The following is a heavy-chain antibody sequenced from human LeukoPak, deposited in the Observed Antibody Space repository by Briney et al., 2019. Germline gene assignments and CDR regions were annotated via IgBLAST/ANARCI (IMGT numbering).Heavy chain of an antibody. V-gene: IGHV1-69*05. CDR3: AREAGSSTNWFDP. CDR2: IIPIFGTA. D-gene: IGHD6-6*01. CDR1: GGTFSSYA. Sequence: SVKVSCKASGGTFSSYAISWVRQAPGQGLEWMGGIIPIFGTANYAQKFQGRVTITTDESTSTAYMELSSLRSEDTAVYYCAREAGSSTNWFDPWGQGTLVTVSS. J-gene: IGHJ5*02.